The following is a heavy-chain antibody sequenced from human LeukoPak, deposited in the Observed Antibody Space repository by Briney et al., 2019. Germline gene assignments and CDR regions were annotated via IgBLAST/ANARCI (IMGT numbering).Heavy chain of an antibody. V-gene: IGHV1-2*02. Sequence: GASVKVSCKASGYTFTGYYMHWVRQAPGQGLEWMGWINPNSGGTNYAQKFQGRVTMTRDTSISTAYMELSRLRSDDTAVYYCARALTYYTHNLGDYWGQGTLVTVSS. D-gene: IGHD3-10*01. CDR2: INPNSGGT. CDR3: ARALTYYTHNLGDY. J-gene: IGHJ4*02. CDR1: GYTFTGYY.